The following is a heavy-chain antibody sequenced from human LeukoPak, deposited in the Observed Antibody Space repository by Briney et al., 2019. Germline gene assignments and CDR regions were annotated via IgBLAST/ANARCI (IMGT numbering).Heavy chain of an antibody. J-gene: IGHJ5*02. CDR1: GSSISSYY. D-gene: IGHD6-19*01. CDR3: AREGIAVAGTGWFDP. CDR2: IYYSGST. Sequence: SETLSLTCTVSGSSISSYYWSWIRQPPGKGLEWIGYIYYSGSTNYNPSLKSRVTISVDTSKNQFSLKLSSVTAADTAVYYCAREGIAVAGTGWFDPWGQGTLVTVSS. V-gene: IGHV4-59*12.